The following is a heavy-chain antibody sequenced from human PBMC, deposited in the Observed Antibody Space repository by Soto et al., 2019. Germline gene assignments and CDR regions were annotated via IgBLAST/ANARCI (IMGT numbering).Heavy chain of an antibody. J-gene: IGHJ6*02. D-gene: IGHD4-17*01. CDR3: ARDPGDGDYEGYYYYGMDV. CDR1: GGSISSSDW. V-gene: IGHV4-4*02. CDR2: IYHSGST. Sequence: QVQLQELGPGLVKPSGTLSLTCAVSGGSISSSDWWSWDRQPPGKGLEWIGEIYHSGSTNYNPSLKSRVTISVDKSKNQFSLKLSSVTAADTAVYYCARDPGDGDYEGYYYYGMDVWGQGTTVTVSS.